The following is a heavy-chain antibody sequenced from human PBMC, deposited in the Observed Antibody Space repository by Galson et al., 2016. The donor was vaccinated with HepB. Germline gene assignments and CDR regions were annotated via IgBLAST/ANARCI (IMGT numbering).Heavy chain of an antibody. J-gene: IGHJ3*02. Sequence: SLRLSCAASGFIFSVYNMNWARQAPGKGLEWVAVISYDGTNKYYADSVKGRFAISRDNSKNSLYLQMNSLRPEDTAGYYCSKMSGSSCYYSDAFDIWGQGTMVTASS. D-gene: IGHD3-22*01. CDR1: GFIFSVYN. V-gene: IGHV3-30*18. CDR3: SKMSGSSCYYSDAFDI. CDR2: ISYDGTNK.